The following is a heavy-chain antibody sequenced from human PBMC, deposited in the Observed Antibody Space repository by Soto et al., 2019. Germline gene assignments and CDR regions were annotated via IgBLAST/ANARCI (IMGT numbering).Heavy chain of an antibody. V-gene: IGHV3-23*01. CDR2: ISGSGDDT. CDR3: SKGLVSRSYHYYYGTDA. D-gene: IGHD1-26*01. CDR1: GFTFRNYA. Sequence: GGSLRLSCAASGFTFRNYAMGWIRQAPGKGLEWVSGISGSGDDTHFGDSVKGRFTISRDNSKNTLYLQMNGLRADDTAIYYCSKGLVSRSYHYYYGTDAWGQVTTVTVSS. J-gene: IGHJ6*02.